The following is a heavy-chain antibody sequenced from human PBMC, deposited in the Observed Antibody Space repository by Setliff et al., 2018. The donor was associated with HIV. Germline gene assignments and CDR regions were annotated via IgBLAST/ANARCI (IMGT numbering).Heavy chain of an antibody. J-gene: IGHJ3*02. V-gene: IGHV4-39*01. CDR2: IYRSGST. Sequence: SETLSLTCTVSGGSSSSSSFYWGWIRQPPGKGLEWIGNIYRSGSTYYNPSLRSRVTISVDTSKNQFYLNLNSVTDADTALYYCARHKDSDYVWGSYRPDGFDIWGQGTTVTVSS. CDR3: ARHKDSDYVWGSYRPDGFDI. CDR1: GGSSSSSSFY. D-gene: IGHD3-16*02.